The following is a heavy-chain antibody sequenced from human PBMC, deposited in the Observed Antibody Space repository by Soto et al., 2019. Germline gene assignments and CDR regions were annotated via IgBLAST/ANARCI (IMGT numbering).Heavy chain of an antibody. Sequence: SVKVSCKASGGTFSSYAISWVRQAPGQGLEWMGGIIPINGTANYAQKFQGRVTITADASTSTAYMELRSLRSDDTAVYYCARVQATIFGVVIRGFDPWGQGTLVTVSS. J-gene: IGHJ5*02. V-gene: IGHV1-69*13. D-gene: IGHD3-3*01. CDR2: IIPINGTA. CDR1: GGTFSSYA. CDR3: ARVQATIFGVVIRGFDP.